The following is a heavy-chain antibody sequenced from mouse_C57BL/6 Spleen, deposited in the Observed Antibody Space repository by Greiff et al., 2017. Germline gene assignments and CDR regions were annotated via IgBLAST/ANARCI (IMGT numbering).Heavy chain of an antibody. Sequence: VQLQQPGAELVKPGASVKLCCKASGYTFTSYWMQWVKQRPGQGLEWIGEIDPSDSYTNYNQKFKGKATLTVDTSSSTAYMQLSSLTSEDSAVYYCASDYDVGYWGQGTTLTVSS. D-gene: IGHD2-4*01. V-gene: IGHV1-50*01. CDR1: GYTFTSYW. CDR2: IDPSDSYT. CDR3: ASDYDVGY. J-gene: IGHJ2*01.